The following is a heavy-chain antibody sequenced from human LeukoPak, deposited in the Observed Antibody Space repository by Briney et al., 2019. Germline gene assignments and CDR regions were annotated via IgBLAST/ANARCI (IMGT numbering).Heavy chain of an antibody. CDR1: GFTFSSYD. V-gene: IGHV3-13*01. D-gene: IGHD5-24*01. CDR3: ARGRARDGYNSGYYYYMDV. J-gene: IGHJ6*03. Sequence: GGSLRLSCAASGFTFSSYDMHWVRQATGKGLEWVSAIGTAGDTYYPGSVKGRFTISRENAKNSLYLQMNSLRAGDTAVYYCARGRARDGYNSGYYYYMDVWGKGTTVTISS. CDR2: IGTAGDT.